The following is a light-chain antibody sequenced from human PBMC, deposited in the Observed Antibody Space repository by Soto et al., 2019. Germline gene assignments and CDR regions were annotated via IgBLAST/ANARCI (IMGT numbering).Light chain of an antibody. CDR3: QQRDDGSSVT. V-gene: IGKV3-11*01. Sequence: EIVLTQSPGNLSLSPGDRATLSCRASQSLGTYLAWYQQKPGQAPRLLIYDASNRAPDIPVRFSGSGSGTDFTLTISSLEPEDFAVYYCQQRDDGSSVTFGGGTRVEIK. J-gene: IGKJ4*01. CDR1: QSLGTY. CDR2: DAS.